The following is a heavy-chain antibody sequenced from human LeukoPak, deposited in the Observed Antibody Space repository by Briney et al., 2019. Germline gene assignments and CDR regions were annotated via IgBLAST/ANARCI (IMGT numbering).Heavy chain of an antibody. CDR2: INPNSGGT. D-gene: IGHD3-10*01. CDR1: GYTFTGYY. J-gene: IGHJ4*02. V-gene: IGHV1-2*02. CDR3: ARDRGLRAYYFDY. Sequence: ASVKVSCKASGYTFTGYYMHWVRQAPGQGLEWMGWINPNSGGTNYAQKFQGRVTTTRDTSISTAYMELSRLRSDDTAVYYCARDRGLRAYYFDYWGQGTLVTVSS.